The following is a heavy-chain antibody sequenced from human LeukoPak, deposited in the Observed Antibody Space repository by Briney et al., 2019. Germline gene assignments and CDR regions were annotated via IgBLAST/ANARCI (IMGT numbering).Heavy chain of an antibody. CDR1: GYSFSSYY. CDR3: ARVRYRLAETYIDY. J-gene: IGHJ4*02. V-gene: IGHV1-46*01. D-gene: IGHD3-16*01. Sequence: GASVKVSCKASGYSFSSYYMHWVRLAPGQGLEWMGIIDPSGGDTTYAPKFQDRVTLTRDTSTSIVYLGLSSLRSDDTAVYYCARVRYRLAETYIDYWGQGTLVTVSS. CDR2: IDPSGGDT.